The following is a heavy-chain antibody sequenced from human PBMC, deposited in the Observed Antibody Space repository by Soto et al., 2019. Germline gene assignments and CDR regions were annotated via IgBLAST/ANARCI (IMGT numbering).Heavy chain of an antibody. CDR2: IYYSGST. Sequence: PSETLSLTCTVSGGSVSSGSYYWSWIRQPPGKGLEWIGYIYYSGSTNYNPSLESRVTISVDTSKNQFSLKLSSVTAADTAVYYCARDRRIEQLVPGYYYYGMDVWGQGTTVTVSS. CDR3: ARDRRIEQLVPGYYYYGMDV. J-gene: IGHJ6*02. D-gene: IGHD6-6*01. V-gene: IGHV4-61*01. CDR1: GGSVSSGSYY.